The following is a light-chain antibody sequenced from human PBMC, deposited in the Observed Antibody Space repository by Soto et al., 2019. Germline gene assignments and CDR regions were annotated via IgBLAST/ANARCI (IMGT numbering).Light chain of an antibody. CDR1: QSVSSN. CDR2: GAS. V-gene: IGKV3-15*01. Sequence: EIVMTQSPDTLSVSVGDRATLSCRASQSVSSNLAWYQQKPGQAPRLLIHGASTRATGIPARFRGSGSGTEFTLTISSLQSEDFGVYYCQQYNYWLPITFGQGTRLEIK. CDR3: QQYNYWLPIT. J-gene: IGKJ5*01.